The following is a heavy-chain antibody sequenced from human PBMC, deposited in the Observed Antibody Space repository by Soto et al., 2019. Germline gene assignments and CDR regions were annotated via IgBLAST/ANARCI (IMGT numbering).Heavy chain of an antibody. CDR2: IIPIFGTA. Sequence: QVQLVQSGAEVKKPGSSVKVSCKASGGTFSSYAISWVRQAPGQGLEWMGGIIPIFGTANYAQKFQGRVTITADESTSTAYMELSSLRSEDTAVYYCERHIVVVPAANYYYGMDVWGQGTTVTVSS. CDR3: ERHIVVVPAANYYYGMDV. CDR1: GGTFSSYA. D-gene: IGHD2-2*01. J-gene: IGHJ6*02. V-gene: IGHV1-69*01.